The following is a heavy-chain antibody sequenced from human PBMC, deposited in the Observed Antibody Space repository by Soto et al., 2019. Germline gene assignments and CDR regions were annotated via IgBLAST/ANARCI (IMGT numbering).Heavy chain of an antibody. J-gene: IGHJ3*02. CDR3: ARDLIVVAPAAGGDAFDI. Sequence: GASVKVSCKASGYIFTSFAISWVRQAPGQGLEWMGRISGYNGNTSYTEKVQGRVTMTTDTFMSTAYMELRSLRFDDTAVYYCARDLIVVAPAAGGDAFDIWGQGTMVTVSS. D-gene: IGHD2-2*01. CDR1: GYIFTSFA. V-gene: IGHV1-18*01. CDR2: ISGYNGNT.